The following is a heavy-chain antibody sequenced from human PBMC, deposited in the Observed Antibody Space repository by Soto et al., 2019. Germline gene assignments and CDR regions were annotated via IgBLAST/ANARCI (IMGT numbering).Heavy chain of an antibody. CDR2: IYDTGRT. D-gene: IGHD1-26*01. J-gene: IGHJ5*02. Sequence: SETLSLTCTVSGGSISSFYLSWIRQSPGKGLEWIGSIYDTGRTNYNPSLESRVTISVDRSKNQFSLKLTSVTAADRAVYYCARDRGGTFNLWAQGTLVTVPQ. CDR1: GGSISSFY. CDR3: ARDRGGTFNL. V-gene: IGHV4-59*01.